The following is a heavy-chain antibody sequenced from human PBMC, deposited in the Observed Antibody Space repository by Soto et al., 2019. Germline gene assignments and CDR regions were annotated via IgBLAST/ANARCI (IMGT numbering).Heavy chain of an antibody. CDR1: GFTFSSYA. J-gene: IGHJ6*02. D-gene: IGHD6-13*01. CDR2: ISGSSGST. V-gene: IGHV3-23*01. Sequence: PGGSLRLSCAASGFTFSSYAMSWVRQAPGKGLEWVSAISGSSGSTYYADSVKGRFTISRDNSKNTLYLQMNSLRAEDTAVYYCAKVYSSSWYDYYYGMDVWGQGTTVTVSS. CDR3: AKVYSSSWYDYYYGMDV.